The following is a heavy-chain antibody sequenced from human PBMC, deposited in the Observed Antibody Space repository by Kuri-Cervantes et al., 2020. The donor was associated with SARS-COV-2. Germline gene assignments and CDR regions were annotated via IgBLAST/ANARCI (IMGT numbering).Heavy chain of an antibody. Sequence: ASVKVSCKASGYTFTSCDINWVRQATGQGLEWMGWMNPNSGNTGYAQKFQGRVTITRNTSISTAYMELSSLRSEDMAVYYCARVLMLGPIADYWGQGTLVTVSS. D-gene: IGHD2-8*01. V-gene: IGHV1-8*03. CDR2: MNPNSGNT. J-gene: IGHJ4*02. CDR1: GYTFTSCD. CDR3: ARVLMLGPIADY.